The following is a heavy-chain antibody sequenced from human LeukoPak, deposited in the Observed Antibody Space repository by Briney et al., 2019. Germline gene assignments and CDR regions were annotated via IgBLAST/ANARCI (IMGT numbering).Heavy chain of an antibody. Sequence: SQTLSLTCTVSGGSSSSGDYYWSWIRQPPGKGLEWIGYIYYSGSTYYNPSLKSRVTISVDTSKNQFSLKLSSVTAADTAVYSCASGGGYSYGRPYYFDYWGQGTLVTVSS. V-gene: IGHV4-30-4*01. CDR3: ASGGGYSYGRPYYFDY. CDR2: IYYSGST. D-gene: IGHD5-18*01. CDR1: GGSSSSGDYY. J-gene: IGHJ4*02.